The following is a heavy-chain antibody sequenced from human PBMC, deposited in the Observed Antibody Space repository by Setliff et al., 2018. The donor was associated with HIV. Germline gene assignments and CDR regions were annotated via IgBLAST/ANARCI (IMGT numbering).Heavy chain of an antibody. J-gene: IGHJ4*02. CDR2: ISYDGSNK. CDR1: GFTFSNYA. CDR3: AKRGLYYFDY. Sequence: PGGSLRLSCAASGFTFSNYAMHWVRQAPGKGLEWVAVISYDGSNKYHADSVKGRFTISRDNSKNTLYLQMNSLRAEDTAVYYCAKRGLYYFDYWGQGTLVTVSS. V-gene: IGHV3-30-3*02.